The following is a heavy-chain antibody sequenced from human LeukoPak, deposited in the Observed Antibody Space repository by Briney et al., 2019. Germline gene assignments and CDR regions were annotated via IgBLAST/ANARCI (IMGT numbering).Heavy chain of an antibody. D-gene: IGHD3-22*01. J-gene: IGHJ4*02. CDR3: ASVNYYDSSGPNDY. Sequence: GSVQVSCKASGYTFTCYYMHWVRPAPGQGLEWMGWINPNSGGTNYAQKLQGRVTMTTDTSTSTAYMELRSLRSDDTAVYYCASVNYYDSSGPNDYWGQGTLVTVSS. V-gene: IGHV1-2*02. CDR2: INPNSGGT. CDR1: GYTFTCYY.